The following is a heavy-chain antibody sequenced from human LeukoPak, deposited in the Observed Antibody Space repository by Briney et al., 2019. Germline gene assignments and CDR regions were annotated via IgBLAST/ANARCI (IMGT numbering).Heavy chain of an antibody. CDR2: IWNDGSNK. Sequence: GRSLRLSCAASGFTFRNYGMHWVRQAPVRGLEWVAVIWNDGSNKYYGDSVKGRFTISRDNSKNTLSLQMNSLRAEDAAVYYCARRDDGSGSFYNGLDTFDIWGLGTMVTVSS. J-gene: IGHJ3*02. CDR1: GFTFRNYG. V-gene: IGHV3-33*01. D-gene: IGHD3-10*01. CDR3: ARRDDGSGSFYNGLDTFDI.